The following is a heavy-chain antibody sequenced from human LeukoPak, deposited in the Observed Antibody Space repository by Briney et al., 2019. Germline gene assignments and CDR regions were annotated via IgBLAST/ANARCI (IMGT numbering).Heavy chain of an antibody. CDR1: GGSISSYY. Sequence: PSETLSLTCTVSGGSISSYYWSWIRQPAGKGLELIGRIYTSGSTNYNPSLKSRVTMSVDTSKNQFSLKLSSVTAADTAVYYCAREGVQLWLRAGGFDYWGQGTLVTVSS. V-gene: IGHV4-4*07. CDR3: AREGVQLWLRAGGFDY. D-gene: IGHD5-18*01. CDR2: IYTSGST. J-gene: IGHJ4*02.